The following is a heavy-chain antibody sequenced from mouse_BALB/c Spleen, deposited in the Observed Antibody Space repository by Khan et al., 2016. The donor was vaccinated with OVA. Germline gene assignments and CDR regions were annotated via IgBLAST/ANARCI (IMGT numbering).Heavy chain of an antibody. Sequence: EVELVESGGGLVQPGGSRKLSCAASGFTFSSFGMHWVRQAPEKGLEWVAYISSGSSTIYFADTVKGRFTISRDNPKNTLFLQMTSLRSEDTAMYYCAREEYGHWYFDVWGAGTTVTVSS. CDR3: AREEYGHWYFDV. D-gene: IGHD2-10*02. CDR2: ISSGSSTI. CDR1: GFTFSSFG. J-gene: IGHJ1*01. V-gene: IGHV5-17*02.